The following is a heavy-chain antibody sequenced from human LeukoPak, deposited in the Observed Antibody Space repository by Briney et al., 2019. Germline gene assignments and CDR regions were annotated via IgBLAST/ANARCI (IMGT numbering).Heavy chain of an antibody. CDR2: IYTSGST. D-gene: IGHD6-13*01. CDR3: ARSFLSNWYYFDN. J-gene: IGHJ4*02. Sequence: LETLPFTCTVAGASISSYYFSWFLQPAREEQKWIGRIYTSGSTNYNPSLKSRVIMSVDTSKNQFSLKLNSVTAADTAVYYCARSFLSNWYYFDNWGQGTLVTVSS. CDR1: GASISSYY. V-gene: IGHV4-4*07.